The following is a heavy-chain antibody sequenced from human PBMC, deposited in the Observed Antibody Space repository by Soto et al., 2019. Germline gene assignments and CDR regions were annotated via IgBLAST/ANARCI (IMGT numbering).Heavy chain of an antibody. J-gene: IGHJ5*02. Sequence: QVQLVQSGAEVKKPGASVKVSCKASGYTFTSYGISWVRQAPGQGLEWMGWISAYNGNTNYAQKLQGRVTMTTDTSTSTAYMERRSLRSDDTAVYYCARGLGYCISTSCPTNWFDPWGQGTLVTVSS. CDR1: GYTFTSYG. V-gene: IGHV1-18*01. CDR2: ISAYNGNT. CDR3: ARGLGYCISTSCPTNWFDP. D-gene: IGHD2-2*01.